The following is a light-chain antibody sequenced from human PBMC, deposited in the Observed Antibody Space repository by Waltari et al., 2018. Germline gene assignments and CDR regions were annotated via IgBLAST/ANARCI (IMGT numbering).Light chain of an antibody. V-gene: IGKV1-39*01. CDR1: QTIISY. J-gene: IGKJ2*01. Sequence: DIQMTQSPSSLSASVGDTVPITCRASQTIISYLSWYQQRPGKAPKLLIYAASTLQSEVPSRFSGSGSGTDFTLTISSLQPEDFASYYCQQSYRTPYTFGQGTKLESK. CDR2: AAS. CDR3: QQSYRTPYT.